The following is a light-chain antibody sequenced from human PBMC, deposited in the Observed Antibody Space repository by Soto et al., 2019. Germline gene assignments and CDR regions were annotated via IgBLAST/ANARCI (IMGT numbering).Light chain of an antibody. CDR1: QSVGRS. Sequence: IQMTQSPSTLSASVGDRVTITCRASQSVGRSLAWYQQQRGKAPKLLIYGVSTLESGVPSRFSGFRSGTEFTLSISSLQPGDFGTYYCQQFYKGWTFGQGTRV. V-gene: IGKV1-5*01. CDR2: GVS. CDR3: QQFYKGWT. J-gene: IGKJ1*01.